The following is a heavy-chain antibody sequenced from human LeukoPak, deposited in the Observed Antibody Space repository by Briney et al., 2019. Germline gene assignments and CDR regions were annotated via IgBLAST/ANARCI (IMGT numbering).Heavy chain of an antibody. Sequence: SETLSLTCAVYGGSFSGYYWSWIRQPPGKGLEWIGETNHSGSTNYNPSLKSRVTISVDTSKNQFSLKLSSVTAADTAVYYCARPTDTAMVNPFDYWGQGTLVTVSS. CDR3: ARPTDTAMVNPFDY. D-gene: IGHD5-18*01. CDR1: GGSFSGYY. CDR2: TNHSGST. J-gene: IGHJ4*02. V-gene: IGHV4-34*01.